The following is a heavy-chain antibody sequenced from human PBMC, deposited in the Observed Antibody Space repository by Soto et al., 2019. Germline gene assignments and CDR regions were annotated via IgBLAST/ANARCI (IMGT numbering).Heavy chain of an antibody. V-gene: IGHV3-30*18. J-gene: IGHJ6*03. D-gene: IGHD6-13*01. CDR2: ISYDGSNK. Sequence: PGGSLRLSCAASGFTFSSYGMHWVRQAPGKGLEWVAVISYDGSNKYYADSVKGRFTISRDNSKNTLYLQMNSLRAEDTAVYYCAKDLVAAARWDMDVWGKGTTVTVS. CDR1: GFTFSSYG. CDR3: AKDLVAAARWDMDV.